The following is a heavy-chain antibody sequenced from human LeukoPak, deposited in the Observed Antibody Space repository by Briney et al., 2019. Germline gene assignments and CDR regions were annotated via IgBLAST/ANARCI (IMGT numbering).Heavy chain of an antibody. V-gene: IGHV5-51*01. Sequence: GESLKISCKGSRYSFTSYWIGWVRQMPGKGLDWMGIIYPGDSDTRYSPSFQGQVTISADKSISTAYLQWSSLKASDTAMYYCARHTTPKSYYYDSSGYTDYWGQGTLVTVSS. D-gene: IGHD3-22*01. CDR1: RYSFTSYW. CDR2: IYPGDSDT. CDR3: ARHTTPKSYYYDSSGYTDY. J-gene: IGHJ4*02.